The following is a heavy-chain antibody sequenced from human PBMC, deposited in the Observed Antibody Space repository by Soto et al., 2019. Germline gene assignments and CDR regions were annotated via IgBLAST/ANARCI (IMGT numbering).Heavy chain of an antibody. J-gene: IGHJ4*02. CDR2: IYYSGST. CDR3: ARDKHIAAAGSVGFDY. CDR1: GGSISSYY. V-gene: IGHV4-59*01. D-gene: IGHD6-13*01. Sequence: SETLSLTCTVSGGSISSYYWSWIRQPPGKGLEWIGYIYYSGSTNYNPSLKSRVTISVDTSKNQFSLKLSSVTAADTAVYYCARDKHIAAAGSVGFDYWGQGTLVTVSS.